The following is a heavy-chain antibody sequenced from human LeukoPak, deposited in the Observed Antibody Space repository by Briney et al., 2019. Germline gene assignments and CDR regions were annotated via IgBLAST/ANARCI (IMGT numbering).Heavy chain of an antibody. Sequence: GGPLRLSCAASGFTFSSYGMHWVRQAPGKGLEWVADISYDGSNKYYADSVKGRFTISRDNSKNTLYLQMNSLRAEDTAVYYCAKDLLRYFDWASAFDIWGQGTMVSVSS. CDR3: AKDLLRYFDWASAFDI. D-gene: IGHD3-9*01. CDR1: GFTFSSYG. V-gene: IGHV3-30*18. CDR2: ISYDGSNK. J-gene: IGHJ3*02.